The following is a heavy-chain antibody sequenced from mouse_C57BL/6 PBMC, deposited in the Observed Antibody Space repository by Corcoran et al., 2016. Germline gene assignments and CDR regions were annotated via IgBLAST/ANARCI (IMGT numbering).Heavy chain of an antibody. CDR2: INTYSGVP. Sequence: QIQLVQSGPELKKPGETVKISCKDSGYTFTTYGMSWVKQAPGKGLKWMGWINTYSGVPTYADDFKGRFAFSLETSASTAYLQINNLKNEDTATYFCARKGTTVVANFDYLGQGTTLTVSS. V-gene: IGHV9-3*01. CDR3: ARKGTTVVANFDY. D-gene: IGHD1-1*01. CDR1: GYTFTTYG. J-gene: IGHJ2*01.